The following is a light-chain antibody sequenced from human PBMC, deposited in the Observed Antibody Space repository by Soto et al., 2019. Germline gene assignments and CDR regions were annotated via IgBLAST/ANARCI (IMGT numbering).Light chain of an antibody. CDR1: SGSIASNY. V-gene: IGLV6-57*04. CDR2: EDN. Sequence: NFMLTQPHSVSESPGKTVTISCTRSSGSIASNYVQWYQQRPGSAPTTVIYEDNQRPSGVPDRFSGSIDSSSNSASLTISGLKTEDEADYYCQSYDSNSRVFGGGTTLTVL. CDR3: QSYDSNSRV. J-gene: IGLJ2*01.